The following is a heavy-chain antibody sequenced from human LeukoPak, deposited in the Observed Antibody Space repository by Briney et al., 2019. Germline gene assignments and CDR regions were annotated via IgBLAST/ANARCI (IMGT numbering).Heavy chain of an antibody. CDR3: ARETSLAGFASGLGFNY. J-gene: IGHJ4*02. Sequence: PSETLSLTFTVSGASISGWYWSWIRQPPGKGLEWIGYVYGSGYTNYNPSLKSRVTMSIDTSKNHLSLKLTSVTAADTATYYCARETSLAGFASGLGFNYWGQGILVTVSS. D-gene: IGHD6-19*01. CDR1: GASISGWY. CDR2: VYGSGYT. V-gene: IGHV4-59*01.